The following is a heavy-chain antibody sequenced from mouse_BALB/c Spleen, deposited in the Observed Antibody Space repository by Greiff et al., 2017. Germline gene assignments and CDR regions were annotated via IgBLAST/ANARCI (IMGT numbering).Heavy chain of an antibody. CDR2: ISSGGSYT. V-gene: IGHV5-9-3*01. CDR3: ARQMYGNYWFAY. Sequence: DVHLVESGGGLVKPGGSLKLSCAASGFTFSSYAMYWVRQTPEKRLEWVATISSGGSYTYYPDSVKGRFTISRDNAKNTLYLQMSSLRSEDTAMYYCARQMYGNYWFAYWGQGTLVTVSA. D-gene: IGHD2-10*02. J-gene: IGHJ3*01. CDR1: GFTFSSYA.